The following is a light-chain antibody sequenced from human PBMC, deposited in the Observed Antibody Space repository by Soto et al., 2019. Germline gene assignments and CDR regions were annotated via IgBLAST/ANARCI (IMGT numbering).Light chain of an antibody. CDR1: QSVSSTS. CDR3: QQYGTSPIT. Sequence: ETVLTQSPATLSVSPGESATLSCGASQSVSSTSLLWYQQKPGLAPRLLIYAASSRATGIPDRFSGSGSGTDFTLTISRLEPEDFAVYYCQQYGTSPITFGQGTRLEI. J-gene: IGKJ5*01. V-gene: IGKV3D-20*01. CDR2: AAS.